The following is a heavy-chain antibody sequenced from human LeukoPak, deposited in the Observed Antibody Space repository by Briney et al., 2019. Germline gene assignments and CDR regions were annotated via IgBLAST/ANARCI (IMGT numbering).Heavy chain of an antibody. CDR3: ARDPIGSRWPYYFDY. V-gene: IGHV1-3*01. D-gene: IGHD6-13*01. J-gene: IGHJ4*02. CDR2: INAGNGNT. Sequence: GASVKVSCKASGYTFTTYAMHWVRQAPGQGLEWMGWINAGNGNTKYSQKFQTRVTITRDTSASTAYMELSSLRSEDTAVYYCARDPIGSRWPYYFDYWGQGTPVTVSS. CDR1: GYTFTTYA.